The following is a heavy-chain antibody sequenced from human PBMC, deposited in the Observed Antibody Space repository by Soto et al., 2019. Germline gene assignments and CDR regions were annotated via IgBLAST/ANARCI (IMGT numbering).Heavy chain of an antibody. CDR1: GGSISSGCYS. Sequence: PSETLSLTCTVSGGSISSGCYSWSWIRQPPGKGLEWIGYIYHSGSTYYNPSLKSRVTISVDRSKNQFSLKLSSVTAADTAVYYCARAGLVYYFDYWGQGTLVTVSS. D-gene: IGHD3-9*01. J-gene: IGHJ4*02. CDR3: ARAGLVYYFDY. CDR2: IYHSGST. V-gene: IGHV4-30-2*01.